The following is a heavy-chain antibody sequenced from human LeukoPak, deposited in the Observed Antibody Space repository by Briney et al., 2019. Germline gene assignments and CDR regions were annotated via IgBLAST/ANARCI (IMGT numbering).Heavy chain of an antibody. Sequence: GGSLRLSCAASGFTFSSYWMSWVRQAPGKGLEWVANIKQDGSEKYYVDSVKGRFTISRDNAKNSLYLQMNSLRAEDTAVYYCARDLRISSSWWLDPWGQGTLVTVSS. J-gene: IGHJ5*02. CDR2: IKQDGSEK. V-gene: IGHV3-7*01. CDR1: GFTFSSYW. CDR3: ARDLRISSSWWLDP. D-gene: IGHD6-6*01.